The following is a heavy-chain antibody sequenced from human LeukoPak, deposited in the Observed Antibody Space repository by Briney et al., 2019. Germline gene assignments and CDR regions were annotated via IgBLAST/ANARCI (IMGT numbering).Heavy chain of an antibody. CDR3: GGAPSGCGGTCPSDH. CDR1: GGSISGYF. D-gene: IGHD2-15*01. V-gene: IGHV4-4*07. CDR2: IHDNGHS. J-gene: IGHJ4*02. Sequence: SETLSLTCTVSGGSISGYFWSWIRQPAGKGLEWIGRIHDNGHSNHNPSLKSRVTMALDTSGNQVSLKLTSVTAADTAVYYGGGAPSGCGGTCPSDHWGPGTLVTVSS.